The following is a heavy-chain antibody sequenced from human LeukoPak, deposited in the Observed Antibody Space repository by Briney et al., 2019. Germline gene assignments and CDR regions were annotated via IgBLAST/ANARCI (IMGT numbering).Heavy chain of an antibody. Sequence: GGSLRLSCVASGFTFSSHWMSWVRQAPGKGLEWVANIKEDGSEEYYVDSVKGRFTISRDNAKNSLYLQMNSLRAEDTAVYYCARDSKNTRDYWGQEPWSPSPQ. CDR3: ARDSKNTRDY. CDR1: GFTFSSHW. CDR2: IKEDGSEE. V-gene: IGHV3-7*01. D-gene: IGHD2-2*01. J-gene: IGHJ4*01.